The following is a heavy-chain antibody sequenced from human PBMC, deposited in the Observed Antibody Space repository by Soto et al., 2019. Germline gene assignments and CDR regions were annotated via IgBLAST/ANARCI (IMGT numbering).Heavy chain of an antibody. J-gene: IGHJ6*02. V-gene: IGHV4-59*01. CDR1: GGSISSYY. CDR3: ARLGTTYYGMDV. CDR2: IYYSGST. Sequence: SETLSLTCTVSGGSISSYYWSWIRQPPGKGLEWIGYIYYSGSTNYNPSLKSRVTISVDTSKNQFSLKLSSVTAADTAVYYCARLGTTYYGMDVWGQGTTVTVSS. D-gene: IGHD3-16*01.